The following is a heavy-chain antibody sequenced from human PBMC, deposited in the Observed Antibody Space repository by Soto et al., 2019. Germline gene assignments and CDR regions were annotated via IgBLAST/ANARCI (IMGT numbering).Heavy chain of an antibody. CDR2: ISSSSSYI. D-gene: IGHD6-13*01. CDR3: ARDLGRQQRNNWFDP. V-gene: IGHV3-21*01. J-gene: IGHJ5*02. Sequence: PVGSLRLSCAASGFTFSSYSMNWVRQAPGKGLEWVSSISSSSSYIYYADSVKGRFTISRDNAKNSLYLQMNSLRAEDTAVYYCARDLGRQQRNNWFDPCGQGTLVTVSS. CDR1: GFTFSSYS.